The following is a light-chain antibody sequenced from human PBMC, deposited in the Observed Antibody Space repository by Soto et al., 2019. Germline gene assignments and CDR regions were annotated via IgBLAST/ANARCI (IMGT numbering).Light chain of an antibody. CDR3: QQYGSSPFT. CDR2: GAS. J-gene: IGKJ3*01. Sequence: EIVLTQSPGTLSLSPGERATLSCRASQSVSSSYLAWYQQKPGQAPRLLIYGASSRATGIPYRFSGSGSGTDFTLTISRLEPEDFAVYYCQQYGSSPFTFGPGTKVAIK. CDR1: QSVSSSY. V-gene: IGKV3-20*01.